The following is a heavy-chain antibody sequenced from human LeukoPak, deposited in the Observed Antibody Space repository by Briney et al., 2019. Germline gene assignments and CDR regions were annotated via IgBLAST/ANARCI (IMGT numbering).Heavy chain of an antibody. CDR2: ISGSGNST. CDR1: GFTLSSYA. CDR3: AKPKGISPDY. D-gene: IGHD2-15*01. Sequence: GGSLRLSCAASGFTLSSYAMSWVRQAPGKGLEWVSGISGSGNSTYYVDFVKGRFTISRDNSRNTLYLQMNSLRAEDTAVYYCAKPKGISPDYWGQGTLVTVSS. J-gene: IGHJ4*02. V-gene: IGHV3-23*01.